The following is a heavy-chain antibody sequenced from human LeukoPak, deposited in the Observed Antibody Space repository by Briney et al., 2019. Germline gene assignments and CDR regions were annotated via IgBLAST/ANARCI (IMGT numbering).Heavy chain of an antibody. J-gene: IGHJ4*02. V-gene: IGHV5-51*01. CDR1: GYSFTNYW. CDR3: ARQVDGYNLDY. CDR2: IYPGDSDT. D-gene: IGHD5-24*01. Sequence: GESLKISCRGYGYSFTNYWIDWVRQMPGKGLEWMGIIYPGDSDTKYNPSFQGQVTISVDKSISTAYLQWSSLKASDSAIYYCARQVDGYNLDYWGQGTLVTVSS.